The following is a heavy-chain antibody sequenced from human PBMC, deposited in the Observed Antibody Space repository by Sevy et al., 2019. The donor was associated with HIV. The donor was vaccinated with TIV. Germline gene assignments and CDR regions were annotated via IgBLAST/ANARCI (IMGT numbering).Heavy chain of an antibody. J-gene: IGHJ6*02. CDR1: GGTFSSYA. CDR3: ATGYCSSTGCPTYYYGMDV. D-gene: IGHD2-2*01. Sequence: ASVKVSCKASGGTFSSYAISWVRQAPGQGLEWMGGIIPIFGTANYAQKFQGRVTITADESTSTAYMELSSLRSEDTAVYYCATGYCSSTGCPTYYYGMDVWGQGTTATVSS. CDR2: IIPIFGTA. V-gene: IGHV1-69*13.